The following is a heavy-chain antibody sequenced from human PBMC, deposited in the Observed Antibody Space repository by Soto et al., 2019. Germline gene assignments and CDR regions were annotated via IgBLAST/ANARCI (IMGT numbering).Heavy chain of an antibody. CDR1: GGSISSYY. J-gene: IGHJ6*02. V-gene: IGHV4-59*01. CDR2: IYYSGST. CDR3: ARDQNTMVRGVDLFGMDV. Sequence: QVQLQESGPGLVKPSETLSLTCTVSGGSISSYYWSWIRQPPGKGLEWIGYIYYSGSTNYNPSLKRRVTISVDTSKNQFSLKLSSVTAADTAVYYCARDQNTMVRGVDLFGMDVWGQGTTVTVSS. D-gene: IGHD3-10*01.